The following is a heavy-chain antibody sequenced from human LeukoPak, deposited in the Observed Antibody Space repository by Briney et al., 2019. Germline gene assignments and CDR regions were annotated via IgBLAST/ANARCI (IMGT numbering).Heavy chain of an antibody. V-gene: IGHV1-8*01. Sequence: ASVKVSCKASGYTFTSYDINWVRQATGQGLEWMGWMNPNSGNTGYAQKFQGRVTMTRNTSISTAYMELSSLRSEDTAVYYCARMWYYYDSSGYLEYNWFDPWGQGTLDTVSS. D-gene: IGHD3-22*01. J-gene: IGHJ5*02. CDR2: MNPNSGNT. CDR1: GYTFTSYD. CDR3: ARMWYYYDSSGYLEYNWFDP.